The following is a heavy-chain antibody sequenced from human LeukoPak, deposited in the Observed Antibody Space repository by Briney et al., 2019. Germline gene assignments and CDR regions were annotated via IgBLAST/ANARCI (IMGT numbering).Heavy chain of an antibody. CDR2: INWNSDTK. CDR3: AKDTGGNGAYFYAMDV. CDR1: GFAFHNYA. J-gene: IGHJ6*02. Sequence: GGSLRLSCVGSGFAFHNYAMHWVRQPPGKGLEWVSAINWNSDTKAYADSVKGRFTISRDRARNSLYLQMDSLRPEDTALYYCAKDTGGNGAYFYAMDVWGQGTSVTVSS. D-gene: IGHD4-23*01. V-gene: IGHV3-9*01.